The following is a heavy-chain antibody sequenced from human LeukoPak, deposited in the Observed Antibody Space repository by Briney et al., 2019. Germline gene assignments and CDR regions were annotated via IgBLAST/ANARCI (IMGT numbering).Heavy chain of an antibody. CDR2: ISSSGSTI. CDR1: GFTFSSYG. CDR3: ATDYGANSGGFDY. D-gene: IGHD4-23*01. J-gene: IGHJ4*02. Sequence: RGSLRLSCAASGFTFSSYGMSWVRQAPGKGLEWVSYISSSGSTIHYADSVKGRFTISRDNAKNSLYLQMNSLRAEDTAVYYCATDYGANSGGFDYWGQGTLVTVSS. V-gene: IGHV3-48*04.